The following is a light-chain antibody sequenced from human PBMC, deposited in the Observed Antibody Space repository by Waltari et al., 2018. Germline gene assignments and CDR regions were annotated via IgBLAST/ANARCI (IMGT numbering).Light chain of an antibody. CDR3: GTWDSSLSAWV. CDR2: NSK. Sequence: QSVLTQPPSVSAAPGQKVTISCSGSSSNIGNNYVSWYKQLPGTAPKLLIYNSKKRPSGIPDRFSGSESGTSATLGITGLQTGDEADYYCGTWDSSLSAWVFGGGTKLTVL. V-gene: IGLV1-51*01. J-gene: IGLJ3*02. CDR1: SSNIGNNY.